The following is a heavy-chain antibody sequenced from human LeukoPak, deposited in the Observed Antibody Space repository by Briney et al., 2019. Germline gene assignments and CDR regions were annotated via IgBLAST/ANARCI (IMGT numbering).Heavy chain of an antibody. CDR1: GFTFTNFA. CDR3: AAGYCSGGSCYRDFDY. D-gene: IGHD2-15*01. J-gene: IGHJ4*02. V-gene: IGHV1-58*01. Sequence: SGKVSCKAFGFTFTNFAVQWVAQARGQPLEGVGWIVVGSGNTNYAQKFQERVTITRDMSTSTAYMELSSLRSEDTAVYYCAAGYCSGGSCYRDFDYWGQGTLVTVSS. CDR2: IVVGSGNT.